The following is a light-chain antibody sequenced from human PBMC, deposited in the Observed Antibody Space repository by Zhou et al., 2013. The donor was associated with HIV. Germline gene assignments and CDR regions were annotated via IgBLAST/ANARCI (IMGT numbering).Light chain of an antibody. V-gene: IGKV2-30*02. Sequence: DVVMTQSPLSLSVTVGQPASISCRSSQSLLHSSGNTYLNWFQQRPGQSPRRLIYKVSNRDSGVPDRFSGSGSGTDFTLKISRVEAEDVGVYYCMQGTHWPLTFGGGTKVEIK. CDR1: QSLLHSSGNTY. CDR2: KVS. CDR3: MQGTHWPLT. J-gene: IGKJ4*01.